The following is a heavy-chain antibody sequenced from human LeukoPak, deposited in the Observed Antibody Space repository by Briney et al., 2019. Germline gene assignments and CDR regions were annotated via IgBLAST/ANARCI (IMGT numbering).Heavy chain of an antibody. CDR2: NYHSGST. V-gene: IGHV4-30-2*01. J-gene: IGHJ3*02. D-gene: IGHD4-23*01. Sequence: SETLSLTCTVSGGSISSGGYYWSWIRQPPGKGLEWIGYNYHSGSTYYNPSLKSRVTISVDRSKNQFSLKLGSVTAADTAVYYCARENPTVVTPNAFDIWGQGTMVTVSS. CDR1: GGSISSGGYY. CDR3: ARENPTVVTPNAFDI.